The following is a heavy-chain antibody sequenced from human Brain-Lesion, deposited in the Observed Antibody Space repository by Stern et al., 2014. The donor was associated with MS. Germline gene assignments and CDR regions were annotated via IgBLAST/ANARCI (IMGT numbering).Heavy chain of an antibody. J-gene: IGHJ5*02. Sequence: QLQLQESGPGLVKPSETLSLTCTVSGGFISRSSYYWAWIRQPPGKGLEWIGSIYYSGSTDSNPSLKNRVTISLDTSRNQFPLKLPSVTAADTAIYYCARRELDGGFDLRYNWFDPWGQGTLVTVSS. CDR2: IYYSGST. V-gene: IGHV4-39*01. CDR3: ARRELDGGFDLRYNWFDP. D-gene: IGHD5-12*01. CDR1: GGFISRSSYY.